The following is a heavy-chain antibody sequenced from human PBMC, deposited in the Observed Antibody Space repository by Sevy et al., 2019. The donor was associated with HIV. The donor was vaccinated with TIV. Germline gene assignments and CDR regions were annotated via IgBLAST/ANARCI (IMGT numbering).Heavy chain of an antibody. V-gene: IGHV1-18*01. J-gene: IGHJ4*02. CDR3: AREGHYYDSSGYYFEFDY. CDR1: GYTFTSYG. Sequence: ASVKVSCKASGYTFTSYGISWVRQAPGQGLEWMGWISAYNGNTNYAQKLQGRVTMTTDTSTSTASMELRSLRSDDTAVYYCAREGHYYDSSGYYFEFDYWGQGTLVTVSS. CDR2: ISAYNGNT. D-gene: IGHD3-22*01.